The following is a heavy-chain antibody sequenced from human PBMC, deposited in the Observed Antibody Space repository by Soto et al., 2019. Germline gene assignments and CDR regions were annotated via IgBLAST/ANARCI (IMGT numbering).Heavy chain of an antibody. V-gene: IGHV3-23*01. D-gene: IGHD3-16*01. CDR1: GFTFSSYA. Sequence: GGSLRLSCAASGFTFSSYAMSWVRQAPGKGLEWVSAISGSGGSTYYADSVKGRFTISRDNSKDTLYLQMNSLRAEDTAVYYCAKFRGSDVYYYGMDVWGQGTTVTVSS. J-gene: IGHJ6*02. CDR3: AKFRGSDVYYYGMDV. CDR2: ISGSGGST.